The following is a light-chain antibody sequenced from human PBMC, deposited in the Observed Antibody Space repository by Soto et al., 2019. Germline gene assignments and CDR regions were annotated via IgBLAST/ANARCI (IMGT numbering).Light chain of an antibody. CDR2: SSN. CDR1: TSNIGSNG. J-gene: IGLJ1*01. CDR3: AAWDDRLNGYV. V-gene: IGLV1-44*01. Sequence: QSVLTQPPSASGTPGQRVTISCSGSTSNIGSNGVNWYRQLPGTAPKLLIYSSNERPSGVPDRFSGSKSGTSASLAISGLQSDDEADYYCAAWDDRLNGYVFGTGTKVTVL.